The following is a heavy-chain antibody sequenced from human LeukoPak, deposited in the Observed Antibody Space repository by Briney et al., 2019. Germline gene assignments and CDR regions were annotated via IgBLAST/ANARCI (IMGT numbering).Heavy chain of an antibody. CDR3: ARDTSGGYSFDY. J-gene: IGHJ4*02. Sequence: PGGSLRLSCAASGFTFSSYAMHWVRQAPGKGLEGVAVISYDGSNKYYADSVKGRFTISRDNSKNTLYLHMNSLRAEDTAVYYCARDTSGGYSFDYWGQGTLVTVSS. D-gene: IGHD6-13*01. CDR2: ISYDGSNK. V-gene: IGHV3-30-3*01. CDR1: GFTFSSYA.